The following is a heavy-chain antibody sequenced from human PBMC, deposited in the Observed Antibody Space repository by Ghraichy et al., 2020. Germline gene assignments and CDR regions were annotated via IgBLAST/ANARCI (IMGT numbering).Heavy chain of an antibody. V-gene: IGHV3-23*01. J-gene: IGHJ4*02. D-gene: IGHD1-26*01. CDR3: AKEKLVGANPFDY. CDR2: IRSSGGST. Sequence: GSLRLSCAASGFTFSSYSMSWVRQAPGKGLEWVSAIRSSGGSTYYADSVKGRFTISRDNSKNTLYLQMNSLRAEDTAIYYCAKEKLVGANPFDYWGQGTLVTVSS. CDR1: GFTFSSYS.